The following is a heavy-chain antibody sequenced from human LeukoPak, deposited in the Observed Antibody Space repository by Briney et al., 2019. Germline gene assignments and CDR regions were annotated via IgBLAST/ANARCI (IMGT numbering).Heavy chain of an antibody. J-gene: IGHJ5*02. D-gene: IGHD2-21*01. CDR3: AKDLDGDLNWFDP. CDR2: ISSSGSTI. V-gene: IGHV3-11*04. CDR1: GFTFSDYY. Sequence: PGGSLRLSCAASGFTFSDYYMSWIRQAPGKGLEWVSYISSSGSTIYYADSVKGRFTISRDNAKNSLYLQMNSLRAEDTAVYYCAKDLDGDLNWFDPWGQGTLVTVSS.